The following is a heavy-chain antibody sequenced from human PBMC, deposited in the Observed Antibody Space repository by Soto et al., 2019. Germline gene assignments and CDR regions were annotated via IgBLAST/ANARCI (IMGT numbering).Heavy chain of an antibody. CDR2: IGTDGNT. Sequence: GGSRRRSCSASGLPFSSYAVSWVRQAPGKGLAWVSAIGTDGNTYYANSVKGRFTISRDNSRTTLYLQMNSLRVEDTALYYCVRKYPGTRPFDYWGQGNLVNVSA. J-gene: IGHJ4*01. CDR3: VRKYPGTRPFDY. D-gene: IGHD2-2*01. V-gene: IGHV3-23*01. CDR1: GLPFSSYA.